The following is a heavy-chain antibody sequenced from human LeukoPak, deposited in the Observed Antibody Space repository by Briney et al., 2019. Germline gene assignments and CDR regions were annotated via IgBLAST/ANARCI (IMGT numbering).Heavy chain of an antibody. Sequence: GGSLRLACAASGFTFSTYAMSWVRRAPGKRLEWVSAVSGGGDTFYSDSVKGRFTVSRDNSKNTLYLQMNSLRAEDTAVYYCAKDVDPFGSGSYVEGFDYWGQGTLVTVSS. D-gene: IGHD3-10*01. CDR2: VSGGGDT. CDR1: GFTFSTYA. J-gene: IGHJ4*02. CDR3: AKDVDPFGSGSYVEGFDY. V-gene: IGHV3-23*01.